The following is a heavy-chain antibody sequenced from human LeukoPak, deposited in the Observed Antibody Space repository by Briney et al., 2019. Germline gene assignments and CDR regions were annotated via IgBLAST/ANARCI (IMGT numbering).Heavy chain of an antibody. J-gene: IGHJ4*02. V-gene: IGHV3-23*01. CDR3: AKRGVVIRVILVGFHKEAYYFDS. CDR1: GITLSNYG. Sequence: GGSLRLSCAVSGITLSNYGMSWVRQAPGKGLEWVAGISDSGGRTNYADSVKGRFTISRDNPKNTLYLQMNSLRAEDTAVYSCAKRGVVIRVILVGFHKEAYYFDSWGQGALDTVSS. CDR2: ISDSGGRT. D-gene: IGHD3-22*01.